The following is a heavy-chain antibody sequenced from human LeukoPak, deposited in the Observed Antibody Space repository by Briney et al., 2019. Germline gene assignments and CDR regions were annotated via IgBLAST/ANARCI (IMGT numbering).Heavy chain of an antibody. CDR2: IIPIFGTA. Sequence: SVKVSCKASGGTFSSYAISWVRQAPGQGLEWMGGIIPIFGTANYAQKFQGRVTITADESTSTAYTELSSLRSEDTAVYYCARGLHYYGSGRDAFDIWGQGTMVTVSS. CDR3: ARGLHYYGSGRDAFDI. D-gene: IGHD3-10*01. J-gene: IGHJ3*02. CDR1: GGTFSSYA. V-gene: IGHV1-69*13.